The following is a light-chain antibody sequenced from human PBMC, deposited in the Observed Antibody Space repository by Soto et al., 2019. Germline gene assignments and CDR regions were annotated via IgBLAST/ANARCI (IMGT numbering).Light chain of an antibody. Sequence: QSVLTQPPSASGTPGQSVTVSCSGSSSNIGSNTVTWYQQLPGTPPILLLYRNNQRPSGVPDRFSGSKSGTSASLAISGLRSEDEADYYCAAWDDSLSGWVFGGGTKLTVL. CDR3: AAWDDSLSGWV. V-gene: IGLV1-47*01. J-gene: IGLJ3*02. CDR2: RNN. CDR1: SSNIGSNT.